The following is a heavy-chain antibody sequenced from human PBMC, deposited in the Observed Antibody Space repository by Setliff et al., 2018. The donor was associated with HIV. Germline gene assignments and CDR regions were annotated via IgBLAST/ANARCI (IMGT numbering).Heavy chain of an antibody. CDR3: AGAAGDAYNSLPYFDS. Sequence: PSETLSLTCTVSGGSMSRFYWTWIRQPPGKGLEWIGFVYSTGSINYSPSFRGRLTISLDTSENQFSLHLTSVTAADTAVYYCAGAAGDAYNSLPYFDSWGPGALVTVSS. CDR2: VYSTGSI. V-gene: IGHV4-59*01. CDR1: GGSMSRFY. J-gene: IGHJ4*02. D-gene: IGHD1-1*01.